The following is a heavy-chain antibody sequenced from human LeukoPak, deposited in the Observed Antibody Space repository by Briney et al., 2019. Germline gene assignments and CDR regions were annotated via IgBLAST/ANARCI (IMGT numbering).Heavy chain of an antibody. V-gene: IGHV3-9*01. J-gene: IGHJ4*02. Sequence: GRSLRLSCAASGFTFDDYAMHWVRQAPGKGLEWVSGISWNSGSIGYADSVKGRFTISRDNAKNSLYLQMNSLRAEDTAVYYCARGGFGVVINQLDYWGQGTLVTVSS. CDR3: ARGGFGVVINQLDY. CDR1: GFTFDDYA. CDR2: ISWNSGSI. D-gene: IGHD3-3*01.